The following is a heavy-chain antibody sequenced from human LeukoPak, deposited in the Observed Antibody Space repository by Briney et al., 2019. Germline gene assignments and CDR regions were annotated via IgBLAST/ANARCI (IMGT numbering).Heavy chain of an antibody. CDR3: ASLEMATAPWDY. Sequence: GASVKVSCKASGYTFTSYGISWVRQAPGQGLEWMGWISAYNGNTNYAQKFQGKVTMTRDTSISTAYMELSRLRSDDTAVYYCASLEMATAPWDYWGQGTLVTVSS. V-gene: IGHV1-18*01. J-gene: IGHJ4*02. CDR1: GYTFTSYG. D-gene: IGHD5-24*01. CDR2: ISAYNGNT.